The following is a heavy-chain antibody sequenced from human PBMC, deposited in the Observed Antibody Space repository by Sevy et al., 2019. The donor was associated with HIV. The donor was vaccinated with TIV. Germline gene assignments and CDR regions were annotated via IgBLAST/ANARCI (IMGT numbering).Heavy chain of an antibody. J-gene: IGHJ4*02. Sequence: AGSLRLSCAASGFTFSNYGMHWVRPAPGKGLEWVAVLCNDGSNKYYADSVKGRFTISRDNAKNTLYLQMNSLRVEDTAVYFCARGADFNDRSAKRDFDYWGQGTLVTVSS. V-gene: IGHV3-33*01. CDR2: LCNDGSNK. D-gene: IGHD3-22*01. CDR1: GFTFSNYG. CDR3: ARGADFNDRSAKRDFDY.